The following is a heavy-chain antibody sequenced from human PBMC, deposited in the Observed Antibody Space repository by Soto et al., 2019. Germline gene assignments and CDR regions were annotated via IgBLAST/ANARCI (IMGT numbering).Heavy chain of an antibody. CDR2: IIPIFGTT. D-gene: IGHD3-16*01. CDR3: ARVAYTSRATHWFDC. V-gene: IGHV1-69*01. J-gene: IGHJ5*01. CDR1: GGTFTNYA. Sequence: QVQLVQSGAEVKKPGSSVKVSCKASGGTFTNYAVSWVRQAPGQGLEWMGDIIPIFGTTNYAQQFHGRVTIAAVESTSTGYMELTNLRSEDTALDYGARVAYTSRATHWFDCWGQGTLVTVSS.